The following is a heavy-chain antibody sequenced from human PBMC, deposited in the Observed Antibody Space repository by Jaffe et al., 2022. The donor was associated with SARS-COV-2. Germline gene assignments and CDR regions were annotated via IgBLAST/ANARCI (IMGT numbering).Heavy chain of an antibody. J-gene: IGHJ4*02. D-gene: IGHD2-2*01. CDR2: ISGSGGST. V-gene: IGHV3-23*01. CDR3: ARDIVVVPAASDY. CDR1: GFTFSSYA. Sequence: EVQLLESGGGLVQPGGSLRLSCAASGFTFSSYAMSWVRQAPGKGLEWVSAISGSGGSTYYADSVKGRFTISRDNSKNTLYLQMNSLRAEDTAVYYCARDIVVVPAASDYWGQGTLVTVSS.